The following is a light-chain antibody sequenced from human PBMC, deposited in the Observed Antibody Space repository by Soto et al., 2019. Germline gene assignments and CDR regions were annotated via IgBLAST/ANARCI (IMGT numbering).Light chain of an antibody. J-gene: IGKJ2*01. CDR1: QSISSW. Sequence: DIQMTQSPSTLSASVGDRVTITCRASQSISSWLAWYQQKPGKAPKLLIYKASSLESEVPSRFSGSGSGTEFTLTISSLQHDDFATYYCQQSNSLYTFGQGTKLEIK. CDR3: QQSNSLYT. CDR2: KAS. V-gene: IGKV1-5*03.